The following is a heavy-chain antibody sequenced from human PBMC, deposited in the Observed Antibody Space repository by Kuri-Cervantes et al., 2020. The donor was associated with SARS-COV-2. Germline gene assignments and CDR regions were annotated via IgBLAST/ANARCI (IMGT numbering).Heavy chain of an antibody. CDR1: GFTFGSYA. J-gene: IGHJ6*03. CDR2: ISSSSSVI. CDR3: AREEKSRLVGPPDYYYYMDV. D-gene: IGHD6-19*01. V-gene: IGHV3-48*01. Sequence: GESLKISCAASGFTFGSYAMNWVRQAPGKGLEWVSYISSSSSVIYYPDSVKGRFTMSRDNAKNSLYLQMNSLRAEDTAVYYCAREEKSRLVGPPDYYYYMDVWGKGTTVTVSS.